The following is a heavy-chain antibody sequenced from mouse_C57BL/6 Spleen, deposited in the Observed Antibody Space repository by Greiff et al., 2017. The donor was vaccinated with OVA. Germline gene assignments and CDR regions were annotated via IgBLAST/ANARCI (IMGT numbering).Heavy chain of an antibody. CDR2: INPNNGGT. CDR1: GYTFTDYY. J-gene: IGHJ2*01. Sequence: EVQLQQSGPELVKPGASVKISCKASGYTFTDYYMNWVKQSHGQSLEWIGDINPNNGGTSYNQKFKGKATLTVDKSSSTAYMELRSLTSEDSAVYYCARVGAYGYDAPFDYWGQGTTLTVSS. CDR3: ARVGAYGYDAPFDY. D-gene: IGHD2-2*01. V-gene: IGHV1-26*01.